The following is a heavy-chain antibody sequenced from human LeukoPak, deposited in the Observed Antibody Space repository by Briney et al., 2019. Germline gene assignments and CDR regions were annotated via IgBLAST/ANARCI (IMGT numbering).Heavy chain of an antibody. CDR1: GGSISSYY. J-gene: IGHJ4*02. V-gene: IGHV4-59*01. CDR3: ARAGYSSGWYYFDY. CDR2: IYYSGST. Sequence: TSETLSLTCTVSGGSISSYYWSWIRQPPGKGLEWIGYIYYSGSTNYTPSLKSRVTISVDTSKNQFSLKLSSVTAADTAVYYCARAGYSSGWYYFDYWGQGTLVTVSS. D-gene: IGHD6-19*01.